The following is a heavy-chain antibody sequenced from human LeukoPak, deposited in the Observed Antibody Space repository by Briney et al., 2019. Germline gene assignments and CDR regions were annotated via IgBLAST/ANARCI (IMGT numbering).Heavy chain of an antibody. CDR2: IYYSGST. Sequence: PSQTLSLTCTVSGGSISSNSYYWGWIRQPPGKGLEWIGSIYYSGSTYYNPSLKSRVTISVDTSKNQFSLKLSSVTAADTAVYYCARRGANSGGIDYWGQGTLVTVSS. D-gene: IGHD3-10*01. J-gene: IGHJ4*02. CDR1: GGSISSNSYY. CDR3: ARRGANSGGIDY. V-gene: IGHV4-39*01.